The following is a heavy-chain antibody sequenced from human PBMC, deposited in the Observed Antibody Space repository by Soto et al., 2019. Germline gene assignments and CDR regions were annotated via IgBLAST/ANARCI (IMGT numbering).Heavy chain of an antibody. CDR2: ISGSGGGT. CDR3: ARPRYYYGSGSYYNYGMDV. J-gene: IGHJ6*02. Sequence: GGSLRLSCAASGFTFSSYAMSWVRQAPGKGLEWVSTISGSGGGTYYADSMKGRFTISRDNSKNTLYLQMYSLRVEDTAVDYCARPRYYYGSGSYYNYGMDVWGQGTTVTVSS. CDR1: GFTFSSYA. V-gene: IGHV3-23*01. D-gene: IGHD3-10*01.